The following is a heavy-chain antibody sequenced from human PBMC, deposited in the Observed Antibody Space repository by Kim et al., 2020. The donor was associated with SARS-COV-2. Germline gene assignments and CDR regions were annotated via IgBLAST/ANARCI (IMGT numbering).Heavy chain of an antibody. J-gene: IGHJ4*02. D-gene: IGHD6-13*01. V-gene: IGHV3-21*01. CDR3: ARDLLSFGSSSWYFDY. Sequence: SVKGRFTSSRDNAKNSLYLQMNSLRAEDTAVYYCARDLLSFGSSSWYFDYWGQGTLVTVSS.